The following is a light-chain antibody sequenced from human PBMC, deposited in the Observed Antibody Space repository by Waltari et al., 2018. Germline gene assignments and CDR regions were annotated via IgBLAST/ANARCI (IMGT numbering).Light chain of an antibody. J-gene: IGKJ1*01. CDR2: GAS. V-gene: IGKV1-12*01. Sequence: DIQMTQSPSSASASVGDIVTITCRASQGIGTWLAWYQQKPGKAPKVLIYGASTLLTGVPSRFSGSGSGTEFTLTITGLQPEDFATYFCQQGNSFPPTFGQGTRVEV. CDR3: QQGNSFPPT. CDR1: QGIGTW.